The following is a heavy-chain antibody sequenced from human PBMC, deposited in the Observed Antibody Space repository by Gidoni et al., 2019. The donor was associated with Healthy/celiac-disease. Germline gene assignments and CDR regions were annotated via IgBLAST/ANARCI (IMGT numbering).Heavy chain of an antibody. J-gene: IGHJ4*02. Sequence: QLQLQESGPGRVKPSHTLSLTCTVSGGSISSGDYYWSWIRQPPGKGLEWIGYIDYSGSHYYNPSLKSRVTISVDTSKNQFSLKLSSVTAADTAVYYCAGEDHGSIDYWGQGTLVTVSS. CDR2: IDYSGSH. CDR1: GGSISSGDYY. V-gene: IGHV4-30-4*01. CDR3: AGEDHGSIDY. D-gene: IGHD1-26*01.